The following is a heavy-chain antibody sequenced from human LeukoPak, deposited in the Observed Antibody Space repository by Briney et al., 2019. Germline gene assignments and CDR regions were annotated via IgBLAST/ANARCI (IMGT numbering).Heavy chain of an antibody. J-gene: IGHJ4*02. D-gene: IGHD6-13*01. Sequence: PSETLSLTCTVSSGSISSGTYYWSWLRQPAGRGLEWIGRITSSGSTNYNPSLKNRVTISVDTSKNHFSLKLSSVTAADTAVYYCARTPRIAAAESFDFWGQGTLVTVSS. CDR1: SGSISSGTYY. V-gene: IGHV4-61*02. CDR3: ARTPRIAAAESFDF. CDR2: ITSSGST.